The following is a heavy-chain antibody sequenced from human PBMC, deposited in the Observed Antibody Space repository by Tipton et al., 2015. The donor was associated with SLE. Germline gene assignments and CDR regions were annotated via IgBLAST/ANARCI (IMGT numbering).Heavy chain of an antibody. J-gene: IGHJ6*03. CDR1: NGPITSLYDY. V-gene: IGHV4-39*07. D-gene: IGHD3-10*01. Sequence: TLSLTCTVSNGPITSLYDYWGWVRQPPGKGLEWLGSVFYGGRYYYNASLRSRVTISVDTSKNQFSLKLSSVTAADTAVYYCARVRFAGAGDYYYYMDVWAKGTPVTVSS. CDR2: VFYGGRY. CDR3: ARVRFAGAGDYYYYMDV.